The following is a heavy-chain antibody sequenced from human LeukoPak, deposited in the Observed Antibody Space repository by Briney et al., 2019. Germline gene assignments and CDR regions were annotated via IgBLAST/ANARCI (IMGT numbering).Heavy chain of an antibody. J-gene: IGHJ3*02. D-gene: IGHD3-10*01. Sequence: PGGSLRLSCAASGFTFSSYSMNWVRQAPGKGLEWVSSISSSSSYIYYADSVKGRFTISRDNAKNSLYLQMNSLRAEDTAVYYCARGSGSGSYDGFDIWGQGTMVTVSS. CDR3: ARGSGSGSYDGFDI. CDR1: GFTFSSYS. CDR2: ISSSSSYI. V-gene: IGHV3-21*01.